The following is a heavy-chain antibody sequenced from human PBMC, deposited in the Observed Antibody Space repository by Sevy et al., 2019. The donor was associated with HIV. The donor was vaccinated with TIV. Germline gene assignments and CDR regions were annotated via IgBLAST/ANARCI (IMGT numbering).Heavy chain of an antibody. CDR3: ARGDYYGSLYYFDY. CDR1: GFTFSNYF. D-gene: IGHD3-10*01. CDR2: ISSGSSYI. J-gene: IGHJ4*02. Sequence: GGSLRLSCAASGFTFSNYFINWVRQAPGKGLDWVSSISSGSSYIFYADSVKGRFTISRDNAKNSLYLHMNSLRAEDTAVYYCARGDYYGSLYYFDYWGPGTLVTVSS. V-gene: IGHV3-21*01.